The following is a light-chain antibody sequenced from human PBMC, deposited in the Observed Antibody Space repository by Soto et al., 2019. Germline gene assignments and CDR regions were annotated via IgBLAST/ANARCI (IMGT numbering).Light chain of an antibody. J-gene: IGKJ3*01. CDR2: DAS. CDR3: QQRSNWPPLFT. V-gene: IGKV3-11*01. CDR1: QSVSSY. Sequence: LTQSPSFLSASVEDRVTITCRASQSVSSYLAWYQQKPGQAPRLLIYDASNRATGIPARFSGSGSGTDFTLTISGLEPEDFAVYYCQQRSNWPPLFTFGPGTKVDIK.